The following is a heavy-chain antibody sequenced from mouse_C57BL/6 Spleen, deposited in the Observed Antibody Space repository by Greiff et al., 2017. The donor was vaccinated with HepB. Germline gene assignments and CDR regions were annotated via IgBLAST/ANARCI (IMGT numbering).Heavy chain of an antibody. D-gene: IGHD2-4*01. CDR3: ARSMITTDYFDY. V-gene: IGHV1-55*01. J-gene: IGHJ2*01. Sequence: VQLQQPGAELVKPGASVKMSCKASGYTFTSYWITWVKQRPGQGLEWIGDIYPGSGSTNYNEKFKSKATLTVDTSSSTAYMQLSSLTSEDSAVYYCARSMITTDYFDYWGQGTTLTVSS. CDR1: GYTFTSYW. CDR2: IYPGSGST.